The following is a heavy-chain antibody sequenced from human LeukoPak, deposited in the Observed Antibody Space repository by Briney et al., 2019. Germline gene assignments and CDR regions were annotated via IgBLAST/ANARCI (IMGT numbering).Heavy chain of an antibody. J-gene: IGHJ4*01. Sequence: PSETLSLTCTVSGDSIRSYYWNWIRRPPGKGLEWIGYIYYTGSTSYNPSLKSRVTISLDTSKSQFSLRLTSVTVADTAVYYCASHGSSGHDPLTWGQGTLVTVSS. D-gene: IGHD5-12*01. CDR1: GDSIRSYY. CDR3: ASHGSSGHDPLT. CDR2: IYYTGST. V-gene: IGHV4-59*08.